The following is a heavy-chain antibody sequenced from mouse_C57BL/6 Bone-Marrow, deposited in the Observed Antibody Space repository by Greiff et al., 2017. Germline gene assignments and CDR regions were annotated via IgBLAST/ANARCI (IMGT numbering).Heavy chain of an antibody. CDR1: GYTFTSYW. V-gene: IGHV1-53*01. CDR3: ASALYYYGSRTGYFDV. J-gene: IGHJ1*03. Sequence: VQLQQPGTELVKPGASVKLSCKASGYTFTSYWMHWVKQRPGQGLEWIGNINPSNGGTNYNEKFKSKATLTVDKSSSTAYRQLSSLTSEDSAVYYCASALYYYGSRTGYFDVWGTGTTVTVSS. CDR2: INPSNGGT. D-gene: IGHD1-1*01.